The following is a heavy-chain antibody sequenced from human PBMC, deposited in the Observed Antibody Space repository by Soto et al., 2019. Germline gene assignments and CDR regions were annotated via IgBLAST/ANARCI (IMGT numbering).Heavy chain of an antibody. CDR1: GGSISSCY. D-gene: IGHD3-22*01. J-gene: IGHJ4*02. V-gene: IGHV4-59*01. Sequence: SETLSLTCTVSGGSISSCYWSWIRQPPGKGLEWILYIDYSGSTNYNPSLKSPVTISVDTSKNQFSLKLSSVTAADTAVYYCARDRGYYHTSGPIHXWGQVTPVPVSX. CDR3: ARDRGYYHTSGPIHX. CDR2: IDYSGST.